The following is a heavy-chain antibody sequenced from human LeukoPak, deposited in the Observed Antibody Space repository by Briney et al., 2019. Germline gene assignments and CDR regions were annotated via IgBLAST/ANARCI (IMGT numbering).Heavy chain of an antibody. V-gene: IGHV4-34*01. J-gene: IGHJ5*02. CDR1: GGSFSGYY. CDR3: ARTGRWRWFDP. CDR2: INHSGST. D-gene: IGHD4-23*01. Sequence: SETLSLTCAVYGGSFSGYYWSWIRQPPGKGLEWIGEINHSGSTNYNPSLKSRVTISVDTSKNQFSLKLSSVTAADTAVYYCARTGRWRWFDPWGQGTLVTVSS.